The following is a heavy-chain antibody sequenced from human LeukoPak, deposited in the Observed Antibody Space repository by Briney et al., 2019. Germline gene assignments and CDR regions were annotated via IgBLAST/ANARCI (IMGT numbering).Heavy chain of an antibody. CDR1: GFTFDDYA. D-gene: IGHD1-26*01. J-gene: IGHJ4*02. CDR2: ISWNSGSI. Sequence: GGSLRLSCAASGFTFDDYAMHWVRQAPGKGLEWVSGISWNSGSIGYADSVKGRFTISRDNAKNSLYLQMNSLRAEDTALYYCARFYANEWELPHWGQGTLVTVSS. V-gene: IGHV3-9*01. CDR3: ARFYANEWELPH.